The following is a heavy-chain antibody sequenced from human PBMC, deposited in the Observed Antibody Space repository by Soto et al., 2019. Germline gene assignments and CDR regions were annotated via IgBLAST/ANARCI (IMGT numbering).Heavy chain of an antibody. Sequence: SGPTLVNPTQTLTLTCTFSGFSLSTSGVGVGWIRQPPGKALEWLALISWNDDKRYSPSLKSRLTITKDTSKNQVVLTMTNMDPVDTATYYCAHRNSSSWYLWVFDYWGQGTLVTVSS. CDR1: GFSLSTSGVG. J-gene: IGHJ4*02. CDR3: AHRNSSSWYLWVFDY. D-gene: IGHD6-13*01. V-gene: IGHV2-5*01. CDR2: ISWNDDK.